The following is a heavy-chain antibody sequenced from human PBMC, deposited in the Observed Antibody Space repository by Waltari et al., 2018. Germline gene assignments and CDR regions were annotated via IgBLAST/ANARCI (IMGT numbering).Heavy chain of an antibody. J-gene: IGHJ3*02. V-gene: IGHV1-69*01. Sequence: QVQLVQSGAAVKKPGSSVKVSCKASGVTFSSYAISWVRQAPGQGLEWMGGSSPIFGTANYAQKFQGRVTITADETTSTAYMELSSLRAEDTAGDYCARERTSSPRGAFDIWGQGTMVTVSS. D-gene: IGHD2-2*01. CDR2: SSPIFGTA. CDR1: GVTFSSYA. CDR3: ARERTSSPRGAFDI.